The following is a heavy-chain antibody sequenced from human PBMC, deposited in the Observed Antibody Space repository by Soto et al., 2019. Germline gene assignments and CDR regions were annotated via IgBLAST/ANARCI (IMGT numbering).Heavy chain of an antibody. J-gene: IGHJ6*02. CDR2: ISGSGGST. CDR3: AKSWAVTGSFGMDV. D-gene: IGHD6-19*01. V-gene: IGHV3-23*01. CDR1: GFTFSSYA. Sequence: EVQLLESGGGLVQPGGSLRLSCAASGFTFSSYAMSWVRQAPGKGLEWVSAISGSGGSTYYADSVKGRFTISRDNSKNTLYLQMSSLRAEDTAVYYCAKSWAVTGSFGMDVWGQGTTVTVSS.